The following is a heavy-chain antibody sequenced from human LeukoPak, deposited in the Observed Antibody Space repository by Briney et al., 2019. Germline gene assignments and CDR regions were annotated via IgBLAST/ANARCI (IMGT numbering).Heavy chain of an antibody. CDR2: ISYDGSNK. CDR1: GFTFSSYG. Sequence: QPGGSLRLSCAASGFTFSSYGMHWVRQAPGKGLEWVAVISYDGSNKYYADSVKGRFTISRDNSKNTLYLQMNSLRAEDTAAYYCAKSSKDSSGWQPNFDYWGQGTLVTVSS. D-gene: IGHD6-19*01. V-gene: IGHV3-30*18. CDR3: AKSSKDSSGWQPNFDY. J-gene: IGHJ4*02.